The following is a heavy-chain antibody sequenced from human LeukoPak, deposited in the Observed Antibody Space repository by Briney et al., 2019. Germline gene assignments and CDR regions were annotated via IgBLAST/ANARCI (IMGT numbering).Heavy chain of an antibody. D-gene: IGHD2-15*01. V-gene: IGHV3-13*01. CDR1: GFTFSSYD. J-gene: IGHJ5*02. Sequence: GGSLRLSCEASGFTFSSYDMHWVRQATGKGLEWVSAIGTAGDTYYAGSVKGRFTISRGNVKDSLYLQMNSLRAEDTAVCYCARGGRCNGGSCPGWFDPWGQGTLVTVSS. CDR2: IGTAGDT. CDR3: ARGGRCNGGSCPGWFDP.